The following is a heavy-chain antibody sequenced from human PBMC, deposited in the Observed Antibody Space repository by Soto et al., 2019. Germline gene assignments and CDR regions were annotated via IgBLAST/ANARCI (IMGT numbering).Heavy chain of an antibody. CDR1: GGSISSGGYY. Sequence: PSETLSLTCTVSGGSISSGGYYWSWIRQHPGKGLEWIGYIYYSGSTYYNPSLKSRVTISVDTPKNQFSLKLSSVTAADTAVYYCARVVPAVLGYYYYYYMDVWGKGTTVTVSS. V-gene: IGHV4-31*03. J-gene: IGHJ6*03. CDR3: ARVVPAVLGYYYYYYMDV. CDR2: IYYSGST. D-gene: IGHD2-2*01.